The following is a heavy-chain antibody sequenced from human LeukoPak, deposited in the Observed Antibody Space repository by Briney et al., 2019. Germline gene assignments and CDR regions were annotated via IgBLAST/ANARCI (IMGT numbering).Heavy chain of an antibody. CDR2: IYYSGST. V-gene: IGHV4-59*01. Sequence: SETLSLACTVSGGSISSYYWSWIRQPPGKGLEWIGYIYYSGSTNYNPSLKSRVTISVDTSKNQFSLKLSSVTAADTAVYYCARDLRLDYGYSYGYGAFDIWGQGTMVTVSS. D-gene: IGHD5-18*01. CDR1: GGSISSYY. J-gene: IGHJ3*02. CDR3: ARDLRLDYGYSYGYGAFDI.